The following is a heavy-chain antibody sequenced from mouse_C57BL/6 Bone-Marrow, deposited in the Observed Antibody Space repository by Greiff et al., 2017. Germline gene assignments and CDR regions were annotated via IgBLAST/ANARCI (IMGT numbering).Heavy chain of an antibody. J-gene: IGHJ2*01. CDR2: ISYDGSN. CDR1: GYSITSGYY. CDR3: ARGFYYGSGVDY. D-gene: IGHD1-1*01. Sequence: EVKLVESGPGLVKPSQSLSLTCSVTGYSITSGYYWNWIRQFPGKKLEWMGYISYDGSNNYNPSLKNRISITRDTSKNQFFLKLNSVTTEDTATYYCARGFYYGSGVDYWGQGTTLTVSS. V-gene: IGHV3-6*01.